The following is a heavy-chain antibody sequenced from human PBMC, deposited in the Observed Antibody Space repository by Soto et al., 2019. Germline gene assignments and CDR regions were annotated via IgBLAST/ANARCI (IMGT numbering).Heavy chain of an antibody. Sequence: DVQLQESGGGLVQPGQSLRLSCEVSGFTLSMYSMTWVRQAPGKGLEWVAKIPQDGSDGHYLDSVKGRFTISRDNAKNSVYLQMNSLRADDTAVYYCARDHLILPAHDFFYGSDVWCQGAKVTVAS. CDR3: ARDHLILPAHDFFYGSDV. V-gene: IGHV3-7*03. D-gene: IGHD2-21*02. CDR1: GFTLSMYS. J-gene: IGHJ6*01. CDR2: IPQDGSDG.